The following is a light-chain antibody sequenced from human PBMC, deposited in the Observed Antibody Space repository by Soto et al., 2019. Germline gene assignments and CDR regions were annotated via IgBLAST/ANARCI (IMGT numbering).Light chain of an antibody. Sequence: EIVLTQSPGTLSLSPGERATLSCRASQSVSRSYLAWYQQKPGPAPRLLIYGASSRATGIPDRFSGSGSGTDFTLTISRLDPEDFAVYYCQQYGGSPWTFGQGTKVEIK. CDR1: QSVSRSY. CDR3: QQYGGSPWT. J-gene: IGKJ1*01. CDR2: GAS. V-gene: IGKV3-20*01.